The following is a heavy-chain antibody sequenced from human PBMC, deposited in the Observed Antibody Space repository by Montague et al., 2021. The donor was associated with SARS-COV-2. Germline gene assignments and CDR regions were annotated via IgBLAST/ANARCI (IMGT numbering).Heavy chain of an antibody. V-gene: IGHV4-39*01. J-gene: IGHJ6*02. D-gene: IGHD1-1*01. CDR2: IYYSGRT. CDR1: GGSISSSSYY. CDR3: ATPATATTVHYYYYGMDV. Sequence: SETLSLTCTVSGGSISSSSYYWGRLCQPPGQRLEWIVCIYYSGRTYYNLSLKIRVTLSADTTQNQFSLKLSSVTAADTALYYCATPATATTVHYYYYGMDVWGQGTTVTVSS.